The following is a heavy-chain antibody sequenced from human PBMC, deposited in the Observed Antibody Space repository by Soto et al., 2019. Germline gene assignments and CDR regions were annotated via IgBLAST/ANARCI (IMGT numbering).Heavy chain of an antibody. Sequence: PSETLSLTCTVAGGSISSYYWSWIRQPAGEGLEWIGRIYTSGSTNYNPSLKSRVTMSVDTSKNQFSLKLSSVTAADTAVYYCARDLGIQRQYNWFDPWGQGTLVTVSS. V-gene: IGHV4-4*07. CDR2: IYTSGST. J-gene: IGHJ5*02. D-gene: IGHD5-18*01. CDR1: GGSISSYY. CDR3: ARDLGIQRQYNWFDP.